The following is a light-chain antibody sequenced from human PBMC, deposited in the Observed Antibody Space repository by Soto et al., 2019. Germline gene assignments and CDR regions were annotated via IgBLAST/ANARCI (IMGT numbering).Light chain of an antibody. CDR1: QSVSNNY. CDR3: QQYNSYWT. J-gene: IGKJ1*01. Sequence: EIALTQSPGTLSLSPGERATPSCRASQSVSNNYLAWYQQKPGQAPRLLIYGASNRATGIPDRFSGSGSETDFTLTISSLQPDDFATYYCQQYNSYWTFGQGTKVDIK. V-gene: IGKV3-20*01. CDR2: GAS.